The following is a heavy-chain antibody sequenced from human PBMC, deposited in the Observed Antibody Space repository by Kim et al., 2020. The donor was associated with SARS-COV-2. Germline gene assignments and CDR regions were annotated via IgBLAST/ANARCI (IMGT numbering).Heavy chain of an antibody. CDR3: GHIAAAGTSDY. Sequence: GGSLRLSCAASGFTFTYYWMTWVRQAPGKGLEWVANIKQDGREKYYADSVKGRFTISRDNAKNSLYLQLNSLRVEDTAVYYCGHIAAAGTSDYWGQGTLVTVSS. CDR1: GFTFTYYW. CDR2: IKQDGREK. J-gene: IGHJ4*02. D-gene: IGHD6-13*01. V-gene: IGHV3-7*01.